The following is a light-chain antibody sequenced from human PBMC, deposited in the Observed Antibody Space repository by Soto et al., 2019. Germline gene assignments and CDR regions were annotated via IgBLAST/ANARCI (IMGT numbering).Light chain of an antibody. J-gene: IGKJ4*01. V-gene: IGKV4-1*01. Sequence: DFVMTQSPDSLAVSLGERATINCKSSPSVLYTNNKNNLSCYQQKPGQPPKLLIYWGSTREAGGPDRVSGSGSGTDFTRTISSLEAEDVAVYYCQQYYNTPLTCGGGTKVELK. CDR2: WGS. CDR1: PSVLYTNNKNN. CDR3: QQYYNTPLT.